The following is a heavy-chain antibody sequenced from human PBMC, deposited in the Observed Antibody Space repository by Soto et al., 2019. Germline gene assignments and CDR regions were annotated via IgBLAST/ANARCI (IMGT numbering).Heavy chain of an antibody. CDR3: ASTAAYGESLPRV. D-gene: IGHD4-17*01. Sequence: GGSLRLSCAVCGFNVNNYAMHWVRQAPGKGLQWVALIAYDGTYKFYADTVKGRFTISRDNSKKTLYLQMNSLRPDDTAVYFCASTAAYGESLPRVWGQGTLVTVSS. CDR2: IAYDGTYK. CDR1: GFNVNNYA. V-gene: IGHV3-30*03. J-gene: IGHJ4*02.